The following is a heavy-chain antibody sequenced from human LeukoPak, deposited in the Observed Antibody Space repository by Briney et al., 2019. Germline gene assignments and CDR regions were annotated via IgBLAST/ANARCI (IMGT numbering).Heavy chain of an antibody. CDR2: INHSGST. CDR3: TRGRAVTVPL. D-gene: IGHD3-10*01. V-gene: IGHV4-34*01. J-gene: IGHJ4*02. Sequence: PSETLSLTCAVYGGSFSGYYWSWIRQPPGKGLEWIGEINHSGSTNYNPSLKSRVTISVDTSKNQFSLNLSSVTAADTAVYYCTRGRAVTVPLWGQGTLVTVSS. CDR1: GGSFSGYY.